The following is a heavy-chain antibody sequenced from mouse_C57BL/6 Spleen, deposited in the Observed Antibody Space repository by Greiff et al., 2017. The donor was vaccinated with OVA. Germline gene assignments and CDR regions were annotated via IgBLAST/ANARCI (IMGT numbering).Heavy chain of an antibody. J-gene: IGHJ3*01. CDR2: IYPGSGST. CDR3: ARTAQATSRFAY. D-gene: IGHD3-2*02. V-gene: IGHV1-55*01. Sequence: QVQLQQPGAELVKPGASVKMSCKASGYTFTSYWITWVKQRPGQGLEWIGDIYPGSGSTNYNEKFKSKATLTVDTSSSTAYMQLSSLTSEDSAVYYCARTAQATSRFAYWGQGTLVTVSA. CDR1: GYTFTSYW.